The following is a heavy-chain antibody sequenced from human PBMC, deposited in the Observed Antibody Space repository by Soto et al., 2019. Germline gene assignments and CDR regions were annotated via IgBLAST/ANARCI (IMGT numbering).Heavy chain of an antibody. CDR1: GGFISSYY. CDR2: IYYNGST. Sequence: SETLSLTCTVSGGFISSYYWSWIRQPPGKGLEWIGYIYYNGSTNCNPSLKSRVTISVDTSKNQFSLKLSSVTAADTAVYFCARTYYDFWSGYWRWFDPWGRGTLVTVSS. V-gene: IGHV4-59*01. D-gene: IGHD3-3*01. J-gene: IGHJ5*02. CDR3: ARTYYDFWSGYWRWFDP.